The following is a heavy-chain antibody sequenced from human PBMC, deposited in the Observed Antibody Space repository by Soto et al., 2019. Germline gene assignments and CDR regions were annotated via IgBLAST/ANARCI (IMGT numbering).Heavy chain of an antibody. Sequence: EVQLVESGGGLIQRGGSLRLSCEASGFTFSSNDMNWVRQAPGKGLEWVSLIWTSGSTAYADSVKGRFTISRDNSKSALYLHMSSLRAEDTAVYYCATRPLLRGAPWGQGTMVTVSS. V-gene: IGHV3-53*01. CDR1: GFTFSSND. CDR3: ATRPLLRGAP. CDR2: IWTSGST. D-gene: IGHD3-16*01. J-gene: IGHJ3*01.